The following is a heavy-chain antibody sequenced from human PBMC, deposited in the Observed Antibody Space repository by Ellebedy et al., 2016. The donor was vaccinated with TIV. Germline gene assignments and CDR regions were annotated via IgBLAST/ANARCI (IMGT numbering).Heavy chain of an antibody. CDR1: GFIFSNYA. D-gene: IGHD3-10*01. CDR2: IACDGNDE. V-gene: IGHV3-30*01. Sequence: LSLTCAASGFIFSNYAMHWVRQAPGKGLEWVAVIACDGNDEYYADSVKGRFTVSRDNSKNTLFLQMISLRVEDTAMYFCARDDYYGSGTDYWGQGTLVTVSS. J-gene: IGHJ4*02. CDR3: ARDDYYGSGTDY.